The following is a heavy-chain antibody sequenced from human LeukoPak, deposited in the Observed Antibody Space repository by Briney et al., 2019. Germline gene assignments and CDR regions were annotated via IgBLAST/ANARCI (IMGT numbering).Heavy chain of an antibody. CDR2: IYSSGNT. Sequence: NTSETLSLTCTVSGGSITSHNWNWIRQSPEKGLEWIGYIYSSGNTKYSPSLKSRVTISIDTSKNQFSLTLSSVTAADTAVYYCARSGAKAVVLSWFDPWGQGTLVTVSS. CDR1: GGSITSHN. D-gene: IGHD7-27*01. CDR3: ARSGAKAVVLSWFDP. V-gene: IGHV4-59*11. J-gene: IGHJ5*02.